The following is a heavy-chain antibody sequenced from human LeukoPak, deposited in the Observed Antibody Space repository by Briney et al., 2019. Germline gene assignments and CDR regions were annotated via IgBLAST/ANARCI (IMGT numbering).Heavy chain of an antibody. J-gene: IGHJ4*02. D-gene: IGHD6-13*01. CDR3: ARDQQQQLPFDY. V-gene: IGHV1-69*05. Sequence: SVKVSCKASGGTFSINAITWVRQAPGQGLEWMGGIIPMSETPKYTQKFQGRVTITTDESTNTAYMELSSLRSDDTAVYYCARDQQQQLPFDYWGQGTLVTVSS. CDR2: IIPMSETP. CDR1: GGTFSINA.